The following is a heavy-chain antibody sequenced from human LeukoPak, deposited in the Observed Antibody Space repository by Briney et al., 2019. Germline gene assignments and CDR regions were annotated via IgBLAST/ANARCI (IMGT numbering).Heavy chain of an antibody. J-gene: IGHJ4*02. CDR2: ISYDGSNK. V-gene: IGHV3-30*04. D-gene: IGHD3-22*01. CDR3: AKESENYDSPGSTFDF. Sequence: GGSLRLSCAASGFTFSSYAMHWVRQAPGKGLEWVAVISYDGSNKYYADSVKGRFTISRDNSKNTLYLQMNSLRAEDTAVHYCAKESENYDSPGSTFDFWGQGTLVTVSS. CDR1: GFTFSSYA.